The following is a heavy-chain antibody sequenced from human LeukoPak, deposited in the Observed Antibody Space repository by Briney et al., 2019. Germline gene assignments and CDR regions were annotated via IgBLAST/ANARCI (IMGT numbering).Heavy chain of an antibody. D-gene: IGHD1-26*01. Sequence: PGGSLRLSCAASGFTFSSYAMHWVRQAPGKGLEWVAVISYDGSNKYYADSVKGRFTISRDNSKNTLYLQMNSLRAEDTAVYYCARGSPYSGSYTEPGNDAFDIWGQGTMVTVSS. CDR3: ARGSPYSGSYTEPGNDAFDI. CDR1: GFTFSSYA. CDR2: ISYDGSNK. J-gene: IGHJ3*02. V-gene: IGHV3-30-3*01.